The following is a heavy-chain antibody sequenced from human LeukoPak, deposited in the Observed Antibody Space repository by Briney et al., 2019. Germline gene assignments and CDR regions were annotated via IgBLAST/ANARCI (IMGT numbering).Heavy chain of an antibody. J-gene: IGHJ4*02. CDR1: GFIVSSNY. CDR3: ARLNRGSCYGPSCYREPGAGH. D-gene: IGHD7-27*01. CDR2: IYSGGST. Sequence: GGSLRLSCVVSGFIVSSNYMTWVRQAPGKGLEWVSVIYSGGSTYYADSVKGRFTISRDNSKNTLYLQMNSLRAEDTAVYYCARLNRGSCYGPSCYREPGAGHWGRGTLVTVSS. V-gene: IGHV3-66*01.